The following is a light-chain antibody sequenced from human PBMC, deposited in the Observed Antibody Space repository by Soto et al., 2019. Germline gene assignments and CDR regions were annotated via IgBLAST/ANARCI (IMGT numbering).Light chain of an antibody. CDR3: QQYSTYSHT. J-gene: IGKJ2*01. Sequence: DIQMTQSPSTLSASVGDRVTITCRASQSISNWLAWYQQKPGKAPKLLIYRASALESGVPSRFSGSGSGTEFTLTISSLQPDDFATYYCQQYSTYSHTCGQGTKLAI. CDR2: RAS. V-gene: IGKV1-5*03. CDR1: QSISNW.